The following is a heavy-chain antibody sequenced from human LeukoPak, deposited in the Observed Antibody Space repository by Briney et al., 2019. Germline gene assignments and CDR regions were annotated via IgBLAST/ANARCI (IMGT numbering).Heavy chain of an antibody. CDR2: INHSGST. Sequence: SETLSLTCAVYGGSFSGYQWSWIRQPPGEGLEWIGEINHSGSTNYNPSLKSRVTISVDTSKNQFSLKLSSVTAADTAVYYCARAAGGSPSRVLAYWGQGTLVTVSS. J-gene: IGHJ4*02. D-gene: IGHD2-2*01. CDR1: GGSFSGYQ. V-gene: IGHV4-34*01. CDR3: ARAAGGSPSRVLAY.